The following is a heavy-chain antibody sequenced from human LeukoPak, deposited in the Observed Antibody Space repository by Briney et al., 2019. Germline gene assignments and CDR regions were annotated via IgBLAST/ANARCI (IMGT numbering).Heavy chain of an antibody. CDR1: GGSISSGSYY. J-gene: IGHJ4*02. D-gene: IGHD1-26*01. Sequence: SETLSLTCTVSGGSISSGSYYWSWIRQPAGKGLEWIGRIYTSGSTNYNPSLKSRVTISVDTSKNQFSLKLSSVTAADTAVYYCARRRVGATPDYWGQGTLVTVSS. CDR3: ARRRVGATPDY. CDR2: IYTSGST. V-gene: IGHV4-61*02.